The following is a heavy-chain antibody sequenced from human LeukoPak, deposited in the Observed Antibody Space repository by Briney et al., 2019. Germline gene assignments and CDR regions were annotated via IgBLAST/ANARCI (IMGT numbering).Heavy chain of an antibody. D-gene: IGHD2-2*01. V-gene: IGHV3-21*01. J-gene: IGHJ4*02. Sequence: PGGSLRLSYAASGFTLSSYRMNWVRQAPGKGRDLVSSISCSTSNIYYADSVKGRFTISRDNAKNSLYLQMNSLRAEDTAVYYCARAPMKRGYCSSTSCLNYFDYWGQGTLVTVSS. CDR3: ARAPMKRGYCSSTSCLNYFDY. CDR2: ISCSTSNI. CDR1: GFTLSSYR.